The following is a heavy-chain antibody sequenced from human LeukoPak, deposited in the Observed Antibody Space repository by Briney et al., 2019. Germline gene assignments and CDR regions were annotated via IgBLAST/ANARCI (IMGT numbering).Heavy chain of an antibody. J-gene: IGHJ5*02. CDR3: ARGNYDILTGPLGP. V-gene: IGHV1-69*13. CDR1: GGTFSSYA. D-gene: IGHD3-9*01. Sequence: SVKVSCKASGGTFSSYAISWVRQAPGQGLEWMGGIIPIFGTANYAQKFQGRVTITADESTSTAYMELSSLRSEDTAVYYCARGNYDILTGPLGPWGQGTLVTVSS. CDR2: IIPIFGTA.